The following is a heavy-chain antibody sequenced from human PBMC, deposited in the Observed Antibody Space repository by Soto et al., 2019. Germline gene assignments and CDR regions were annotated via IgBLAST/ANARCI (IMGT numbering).Heavy chain of an antibody. CDR1: GFTFRVYG. CDR2: ISYDGNKK. CDR3: AQQAPGGWDFFDT. Sequence: LRLSCAASGFTFRVYGMHWVRQAPGKGLEWVADISYDGNKKYYTDSMKGRFTISRDNSKNTLYLQMNSLRTEDTALYYCAQQAPGGWDFFDTWVQGTLVTVSS. D-gene: IGHD6-19*01. J-gene: IGHJ4*02. V-gene: IGHV3-30*18.